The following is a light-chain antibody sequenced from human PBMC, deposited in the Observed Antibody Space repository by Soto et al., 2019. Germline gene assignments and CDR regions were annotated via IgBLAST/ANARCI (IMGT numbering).Light chain of an antibody. CDR2: GVS. V-gene: IGKV3-20*01. J-gene: IGKJ3*01. CDR3: QQYGNSPNT. Sequence: ESVVTQSPGTPSLSPGERATLSCRASQSDSSTYLAWYQQKPGQAPRLLIYGVSRRATGIPDRFSGSGSGTDFTLTISRLEPEDFAVYYCQQYGNSPNTFGPGTKVDIK. CDR1: QSDSSTY.